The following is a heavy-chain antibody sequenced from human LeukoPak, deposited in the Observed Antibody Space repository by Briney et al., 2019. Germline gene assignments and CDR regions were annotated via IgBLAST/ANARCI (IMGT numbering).Heavy chain of an antibody. Sequence: KPSETLSLTCTVSGGSISSYYWSWIRQPPGKGLEWIGYIYYSGSTNYNPSLKSRVTISVDTSKNQFSLKLSSVTAADTAVYYCARGRGYYGSGSYLGYYYHMDVWGKGTTVTISS. CDR2: IYYSGST. J-gene: IGHJ6*03. V-gene: IGHV4-59*01. CDR1: GGSISSYY. D-gene: IGHD3-10*01. CDR3: ARGRGYYGSGSYLGYYYHMDV.